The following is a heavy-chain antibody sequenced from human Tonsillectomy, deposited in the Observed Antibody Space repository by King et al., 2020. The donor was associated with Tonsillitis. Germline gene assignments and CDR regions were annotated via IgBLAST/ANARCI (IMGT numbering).Heavy chain of an antibody. D-gene: IGHD3-10*01. CDR3: ARGPTYYGAGANFDS. V-gene: IGHV1-3*01. Sequence: QLVQSGAEVKKPGASVKISCKASGYSFTTYAIHWVRQAPGQGLEWMGWINAGDGITKYSQNFQGRVTITSDTAASTAYMQLSSLRSDDTAVYYCARGPTYYGAGANFDSWGQGTLVTVSS. CDR1: GYSFTTYA. J-gene: IGHJ4*02. CDR2: INAGDGIT.